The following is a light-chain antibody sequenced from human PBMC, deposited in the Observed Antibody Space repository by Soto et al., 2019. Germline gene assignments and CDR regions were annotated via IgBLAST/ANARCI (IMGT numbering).Light chain of an antibody. J-gene: IGLJ3*02. CDR3: QSYDSDSQGV. CDR2: EDN. CDR1: GGSIASNY. V-gene: IGLV6-57*02. Sequence: NFMLTQPHSVSDSPGKTVTISCTGSGGSIASNYVQWYQQRPGSAPTIVIIEDNQRPSGVPDRFSGSIDTSSNSASLAISGLKTEDEADYYCQSYDSDSQGVFGGGTKGTVL.